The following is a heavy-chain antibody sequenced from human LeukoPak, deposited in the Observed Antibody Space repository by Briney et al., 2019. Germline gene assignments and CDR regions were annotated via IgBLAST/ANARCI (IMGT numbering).Heavy chain of an antibody. D-gene: IGHD1-26*01. J-gene: IGHJ4*02. V-gene: IGHV4-39*02. CDR2: INHSGST. Sequence: SETLSLTCTVSGGSISSSRNYWGWIRQPPGKGLEWIGEINHSGSTNYNPSLKSRVTISVDTSKNHFSLKLSSVTAADTAVYYCARARSLLRGYFDYWGQGTLVTVSS. CDR1: GGSISSSRNY. CDR3: ARARSLLRGYFDY.